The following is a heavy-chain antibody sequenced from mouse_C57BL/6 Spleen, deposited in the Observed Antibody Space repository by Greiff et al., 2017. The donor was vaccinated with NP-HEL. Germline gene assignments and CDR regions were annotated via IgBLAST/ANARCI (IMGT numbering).Heavy chain of an antibody. CDR2: ISYDGSN. CDR3: ARGYAMDY. CDR1: GYSITSGYY. J-gene: IGHJ4*01. Sequence: EVKLQESGPGLVKPSQSLSLTCSVTGYSITSGYYWNWIRQFPGNKLEWMGYISYDGSNNSNPSLKNRISITRDTSKNQFFLKLNSVTTEDTATYYCARGYAMDYWGQGTSVTVSS. V-gene: IGHV3-6*01.